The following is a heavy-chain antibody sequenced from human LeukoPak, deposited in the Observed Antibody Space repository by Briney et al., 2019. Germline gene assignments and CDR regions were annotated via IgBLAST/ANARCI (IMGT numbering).Heavy chain of an antibody. V-gene: IGHV4-30-2*01. CDR1: GGSISSGGYD. CDR3: ARVSRGDDYYYYGMDV. J-gene: IGHJ6*02. D-gene: IGHD3-10*01. Sequence: PSQTLSLTCTVSGGSISSGGYDWSWIRQPPGKGLEWIGEINHSGSTNYNPSLKSRVTISVDTSKNQFSLKLSSVTAADTAVYYCARVSRGDDYYYYGMDVWGQGTTVTVSS. CDR2: INHSGST.